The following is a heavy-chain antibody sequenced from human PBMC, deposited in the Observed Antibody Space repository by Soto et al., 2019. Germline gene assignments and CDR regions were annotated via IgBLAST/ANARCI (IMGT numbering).Heavy chain of an antibody. J-gene: IGHJ4*02. CDR1: GFTFSSYA. V-gene: IGHV3-23*01. CDR3: AKDGSGYYDYIWGSYNYFDY. CDR2: ISGSGGST. Sequence: EVQLLESGGGLVQPGGSLRLSCVASGFTFSSYAMSWVRQAPGKGLEWVSAISGSGGSTYYADSVKGRFTISRDNSKNTLYLQMNSLRAEDTAVYYCAKDGSGYYDYIWGSYNYFDYWGQGTLVTVSS. D-gene: IGHD3-16*01.